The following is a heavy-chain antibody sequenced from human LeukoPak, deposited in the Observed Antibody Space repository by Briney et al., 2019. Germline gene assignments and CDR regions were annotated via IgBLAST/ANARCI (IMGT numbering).Heavy chain of an antibody. D-gene: IGHD4-11*01. Sequence: SVKVSCTASGGTFSSYAISWVRQAPGQGLEWMGGIIPIFGTANYAQKFQGRVTITADESTSTAYMELSSLRSEDTAVYYCARDTVTTSGPFDYWGQGTLVTVSS. CDR2: IIPIFGTA. J-gene: IGHJ4*02. V-gene: IGHV1-69*13. CDR3: ARDTVTTSGPFDY. CDR1: GGTFSSYA.